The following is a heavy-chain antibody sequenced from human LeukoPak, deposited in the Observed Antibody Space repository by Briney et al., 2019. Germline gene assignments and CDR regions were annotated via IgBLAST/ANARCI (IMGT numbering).Heavy chain of an antibody. D-gene: IGHD6-13*01. CDR2: IRSEAYGATT. CDR1: GFNVGDYG. Sequence: GGSLRLSRTASGFNVGDYGMSWFSQAPGKGLEGVGFIRSEAYGATTEYAASVTGRFTISRDDSQSIAYLQMTSLTTQVTAVYYCPRAPSTWMADWFDPWGQGTLVTVSS. J-gene: IGHJ5*02. V-gene: IGHV3-49*03. CDR3: PRAPSTWMADWFDP.